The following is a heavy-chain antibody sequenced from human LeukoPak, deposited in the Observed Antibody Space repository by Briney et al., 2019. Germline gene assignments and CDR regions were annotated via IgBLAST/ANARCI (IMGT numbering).Heavy chain of an antibody. J-gene: IGHJ4*02. CDR1: GFTFSSNY. Sequence: GGSLRLSCAASGFTFSSNYMSWVRQAPGKGLEWVSVIYSGGSTYYADSVKGRFTISRDNSKNTLYLQMNSLRADDTAVYYCARIYPRLAAAGNWGQGTLVTVSS. CDR2: IYSGGST. D-gene: IGHD6-13*01. V-gene: IGHV3-66*01. CDR3: ARIYPRLAAAGN.